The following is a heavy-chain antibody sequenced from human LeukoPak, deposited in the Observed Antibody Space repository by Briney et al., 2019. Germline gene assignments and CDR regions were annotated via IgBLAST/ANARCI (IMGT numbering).Heavy chain of an antibody. D-gene: IGHD6-13*01. CDR1: GFTFSSYA. V-gene: IGHV3-23*01. Sequence: GGSLRLSCAASGFTFSSYAMSWVRQAPGKGLEWVSAISGSGGSTYYADSVKGRFTISRDNSKNTLYLQMNSLRAEDTAVYYCAKAPGYSSSWPEYFQHWGQGTLVTVSS. J-gene: IGHJ1*01. CDR2: ISGSGGST. CDR3: AKAPGYSSSWPEYFQH.